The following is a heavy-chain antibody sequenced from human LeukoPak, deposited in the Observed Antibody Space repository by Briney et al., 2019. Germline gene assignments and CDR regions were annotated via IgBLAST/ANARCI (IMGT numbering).Heavy chain of an antibody. V-gene: IGHV3-7*01. CDR2: IKKDGSEK. Sequence: GGSLRLSCAPSGFTFRIYWMIGVPQAPGKGLEGWANIKKDGSEKYYGDSVKGRVTISRDNAKDLLYLQMNSLRAEDTAVYYCGREKYSRSWYGGWFDPWGKGTLVTVSS. CDR1: GFTFRIYW. CDR3: GREKYSRSWYGGWFDP. J-gene: IGHJ5*02. D-gene: IGHD6-13*01.